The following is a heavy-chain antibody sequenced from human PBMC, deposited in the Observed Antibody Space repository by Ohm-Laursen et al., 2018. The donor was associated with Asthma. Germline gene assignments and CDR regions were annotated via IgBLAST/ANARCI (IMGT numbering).Heavy chain of an antibody. V-gene: IGHV3-49*04. Sequence: SLRLSCTASGFTFSNAWMRWVCQAPGKGLEWVGVTRSKAHGGTTDYAASVKGRFTISRDDSTSIAHLQMNSLRTEDTAVYYCSSKNRGFYYYYYGMDAWGQGTTVTVSS. J-gene: IGHJ6*02. CDR1: GFTFSNAW. CDR2: TRSKAHGGTT. CDR3: SSKNRGFYYYYYGMDA. D-gene: IGHD1-14*01.